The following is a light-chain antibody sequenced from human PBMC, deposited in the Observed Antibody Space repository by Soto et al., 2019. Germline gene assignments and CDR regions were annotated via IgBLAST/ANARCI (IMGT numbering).Light chain of an antibody. Sequence: EIVLTQSPGTLSLSPGERATLSCRASQTVDTNYLAWYQQIPGQAPRLLIYGASTRATGIPDRFSGSGSGTDFTLTISRLEPEDSAVYYCQQYATSPWTFGQGTKVEIK. CDR3: QQYATSPWT. CDR2: GAS. V-gene: IGKV3-20*01. J-gene: IGKJ1*01. CDR1: QTVDTNY.